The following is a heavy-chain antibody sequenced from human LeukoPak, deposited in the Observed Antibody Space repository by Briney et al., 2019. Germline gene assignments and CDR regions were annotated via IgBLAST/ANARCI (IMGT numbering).Heavy chain of an antibody. J-gene: IGHJ2*01. Sequence: SETLSLTCTVSGGSVSSGSYYWSWIRQPPGKGLEWIGYVYYHGGTNYNPSLKSRVTISVDTSKNQFSLKLTSVTAADTAVYYCARRVGARDWYFDLWGRGTLVTVSS. D-gene: IGHD1-26*01. CDR3: ARRVGARDWYFDL. V-gene: IGHV4-61*01. CDR2: VYYHGGT. CDR1: GGSVSSGSYY.